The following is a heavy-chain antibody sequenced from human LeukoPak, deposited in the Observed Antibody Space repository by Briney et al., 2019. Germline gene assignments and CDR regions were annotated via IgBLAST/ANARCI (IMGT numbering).Heavy chain of an antibody. J-gene: IGHJ4*02. CDR2: IYYSGST. D-gene: IGHD6-13*01. CDR1: GGSISSYY. CDR3: ANVRQQLVLDY. Sequence: SETLSLTCTVSGGSISSYYWSWIRQPPGKGLEWIGYIYYSGSTNYNPSLKSRVTISVDTSKNQFSLKLSSVIAADTAVYYCANVRQQLVLDYWGQGTLVTVSS. V-gene: IGHV4-59*13.